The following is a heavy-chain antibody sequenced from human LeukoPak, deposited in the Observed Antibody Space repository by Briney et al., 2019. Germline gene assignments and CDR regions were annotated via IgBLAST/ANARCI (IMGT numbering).Heavy chain of an antibody. D-gene: IGHD6-25*01. J-gene: IGHJ4*02. V-gene: IGHV1-18*01. CDR1: GYMLARYG. CDR3: VRSGRGTYFYFDW. CDR2: ISGSTYGT. Sequence: GASVKVSCAASGYMLARYGMSWVRQAPGQGPEWVGWISGSTYGTRYAQKFQGRVSMTQDTSANIVYMELKSLTSDDTAVYYCVRSGRGTYFYFDWWGPGTRVTVSS.